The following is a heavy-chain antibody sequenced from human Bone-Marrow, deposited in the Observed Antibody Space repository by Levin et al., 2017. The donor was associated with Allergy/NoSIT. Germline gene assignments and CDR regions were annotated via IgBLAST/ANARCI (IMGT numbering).Heavy chain of an antibody. CDR3: AKRKDKIPFDY. V-gene: IGHV3-23*05. CDR2: INEDGTDT. J-gene: IGHJ4*02. Sequence: GGSLRLSCAASGFTFSTYAMSWVRQAPGKGLEWVSSINEDGTDTYYVDSVKGRFSISRDNSKNTVYLQMNGLRAEDTAVYYCAKRKDKIPFDYWGQGSLVTVSS. CDR1: GFTFSTYA. D-gene: IGHD2-2*02.